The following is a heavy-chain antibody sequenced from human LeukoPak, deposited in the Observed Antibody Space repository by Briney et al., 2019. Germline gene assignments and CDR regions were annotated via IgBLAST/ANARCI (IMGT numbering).Heavy chain of an antibody. D-gene: IGHD3-10*01. CDR1: GGSISSGGYY. CDR2: IYYSGST. V-gene: IGHV4-31*03. J-gene: IGHJ3*02. CDR3: ARDPGSGFDI. Sequence: SETLSLTCTVSGGSISSGGYYWSWIRQHPGKGLEWIGYIYYSGSTYYNPSLKSRVTISVDTSKNQFSLKLSSVTAADTAVYYCARDPGSGFDIWGQGTMVTVSP.